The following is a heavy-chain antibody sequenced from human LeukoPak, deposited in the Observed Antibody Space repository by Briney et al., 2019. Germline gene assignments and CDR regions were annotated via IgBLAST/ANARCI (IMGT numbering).Heavy chain of an antibody. Sequence: GGSLRLSCAASGFTVSSNYMSWVRQAPGKGLEWVSVIYSGGSTYYADSVKGRFTISRDNSKNTLYLQMNSLGAEDTAVYYCAREVGATVLDYWGQGTLVTVSS. CDR3: AREVGATVLDY. D-gene: IGHD1-26*01. V-gene: IGHV3-53*01. CDR1: GFTVSSNY. J-gene: IGHJ4*02. CDR2: IYSGGST.